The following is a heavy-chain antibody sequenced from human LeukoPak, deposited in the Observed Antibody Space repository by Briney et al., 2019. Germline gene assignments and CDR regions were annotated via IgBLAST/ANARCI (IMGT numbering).Heavy chain of an antibody. CDR1: GFTVSNNY. Sequence: GGSLRLSCAASGFTVSNNYMSWVRQRPGKGLEWVSVIYSGGNTYYADSVRGRFTISRDNSQNTLYLQMNSLRVDDTALYFCARAGFYSGWYVVYFWGHGTLVTVSS. CDR2: IYSGGNT. CDR3: ARAGFYSGWYVVYF. V-gene: IGHV3-53*03. J-gene: IGHJ4*01. D-gene: IGHD6-19*01.